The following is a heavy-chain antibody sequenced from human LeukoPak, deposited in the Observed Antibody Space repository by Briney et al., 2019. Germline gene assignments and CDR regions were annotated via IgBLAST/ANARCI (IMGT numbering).Heavy chain of an antibody. CDR3: AKVSRRGEGSSSEADDAFDI. Sequence: GGTLRLSCAASGFTFSSYDMSWVRQAPGKGLEWVSGISDSGGSTYNADSVKGRFTISRDNSRNTLYLQMNSLRAEDTAVYYCAKVSRRGEGSSSEADDAFDIWGQGTMVTVSS. V-gene: IGHV3-23*01. D-gene: IGHD6-6*01. J-gene: IGHJ3*02. CDR1: GFTFSSYD. CDR2: ISDSGGST.